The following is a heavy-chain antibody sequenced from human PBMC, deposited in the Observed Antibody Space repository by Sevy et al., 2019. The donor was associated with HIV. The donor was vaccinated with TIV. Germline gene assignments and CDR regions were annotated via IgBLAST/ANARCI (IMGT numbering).Heavy chain of an antibody. J-gene: IGHJ4*02. V-gene: IGHV3-23*01. CDR1: GFTFSSYA. D-gene: IGHD3-3*01. CDR2: ISGSGGST. CDR3: AKDQRNYDFWSGYYDFDY. Sequence: GGSLRLSCAASGFTFSSYAMSWVRQAPGKGLEWVSAISGSGGSTYYADSVKGRFTISRDNSKNTLYLQMNSLRAEDTAVYYCAKDQRNYDFWSGYYDFDYLGQGTLVTVTS.